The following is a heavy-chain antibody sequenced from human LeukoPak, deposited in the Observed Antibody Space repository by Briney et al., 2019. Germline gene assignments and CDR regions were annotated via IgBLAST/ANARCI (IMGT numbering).Heavy chain of an antibody. J-gene: IGHJ4*01. CDR3: STDPRSLIY. V-gene: IGHV3-21*04. Sequence: GGSLRLSCAASGFTFSSYSMNWVRQAPGKGLEWVSSISSLSNYIYYEDSVKGRFTISRDYAKNSLYLQMNSLRPEDTALYYCSTDPRSLIYWGHGTLVTVSS. D-gene: IGHD2-8*01. CDR2: ISSLSNYI. CDR1: GFTFSSYS.